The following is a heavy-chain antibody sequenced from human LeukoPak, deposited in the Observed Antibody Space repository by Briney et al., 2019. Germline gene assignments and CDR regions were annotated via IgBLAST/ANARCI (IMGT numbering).Heavy chain of an antibody. CDR1: RVTLDDYA. CDR2: ISWNIGSI. J-gene: IGHJ3*02. D-gene: IGHD5-12*01. V-gene: IGHV3-9*01. CDR3: AKDKGDHIVATIPGPFDI. Sequence: GRSLRLSCAPSRVTLDDYAMHWVRHAPGKGLEWDSGISWNIGSIGYADSVKGRFTISRDDAKNSLYLQMNSLRAEDTALYYCAKDKGDHIVATIPGPFDIWGQGTMVTVSS.